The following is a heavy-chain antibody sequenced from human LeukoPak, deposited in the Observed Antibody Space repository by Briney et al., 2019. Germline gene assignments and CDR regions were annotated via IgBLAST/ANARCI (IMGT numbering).Heavy chain of an antibody. J-gene: IGHJ4*02. Sequence: GGSPRLSCAASGFTFSSYSMNWVRQGPGQGLEWVSSISANSLHIFYADSVKGRFTISRDNAKNSLYLQMNNLRVEDTAVYYCVGPDSQFDCWGQGTLVTVSS. D-gene: IGHD3-10*01. V-gene: IGHV3-21*01. CDR3: VGPDSQFDC. CDR2: ISANSLHI. CDR1: GFTFSSYS.